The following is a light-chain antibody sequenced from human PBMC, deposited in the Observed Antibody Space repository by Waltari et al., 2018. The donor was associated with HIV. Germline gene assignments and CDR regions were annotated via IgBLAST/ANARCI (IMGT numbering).Light chain of an antibody. Sequence: DVVMTQSPDSLAVSLGARAPITCRSSQTLLYTSTNKNYLAWYQLKPGQPPKLLIYLASIRESGVPSRFSGSGSGTEFSLTISSLQAEDVAVYYCQQYSTMPYTFGQGTKVEI. CDR1: QTLLYTSTNKNY. CDR2: LAS. CDR3: QQYSTMPYT. V-gene: IGKV4-1*01. J-gene: IGKJ2*01.